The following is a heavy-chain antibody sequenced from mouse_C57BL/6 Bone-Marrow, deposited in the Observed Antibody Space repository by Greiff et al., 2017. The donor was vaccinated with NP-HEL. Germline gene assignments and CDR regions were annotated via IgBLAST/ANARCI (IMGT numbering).Heavy chain of an antibody. CDR2: IYPGDGDP. V-gene: IGHV1-82*01. CDR3: ARSGDYYGSDY. Sequence: QVQLQQSGPELVKPGASVKISCKASGYAFSSSWMNWVKQRPGKGLEWIGRIYPGDGDPNYNGRFKGKATLTADKSSSTAYMQLSSLTSEDSAVYFCARSGDYYGSDYWGQGTTLTVSS. D-gene: IGHD1-1*01. J-gene: IGHJ2*01. CDR1: GYAFSSSW.